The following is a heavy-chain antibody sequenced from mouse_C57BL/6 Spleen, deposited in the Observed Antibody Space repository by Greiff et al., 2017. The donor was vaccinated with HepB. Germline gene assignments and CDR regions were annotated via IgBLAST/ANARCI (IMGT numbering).Heavy chain of an antibody. Sequence: QVQLQQSGAELVKPGASVKMSCKASGYTFTSYWITWVKQRPGQGLEWIGDIYPGSGSTNYNEKFKSKATLTVDTSSSTAYMQLSSLTSEDSAVYYCAIADYYGRPQPGFDVWGTGTTVTVSS. CDR2: IYPGSGST. V-gene: IGHV1-55*01. J-gene: IGHJ1*03. D-gene: IGHD1-1*01. CDR3: AIADYYGRPQPGFDV. CDR1: GYTFTSYW.